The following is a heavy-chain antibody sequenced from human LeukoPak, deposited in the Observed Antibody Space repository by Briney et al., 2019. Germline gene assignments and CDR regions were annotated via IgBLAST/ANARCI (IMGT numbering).Heavy chain of an antibody. CDR1: GYSISSGHY. CDR3: ARAPFIQSDYGGSFDY. V-gene: IGHV4-38-2*02. J-gene: IGHJ4*02. Sequence: SETLSLTCTVSGYSISSGHYWGWIRQPPGKGLEWIGTIFHSRSTYYNPSLKSRVTISVDTSKNQFSPKLTSVTAADTAAYYCARAPFIQSDYGGSFDYWGQGTLVTVPS. CDR2: IFHSRST. D-gene: IGHD4-23*01.